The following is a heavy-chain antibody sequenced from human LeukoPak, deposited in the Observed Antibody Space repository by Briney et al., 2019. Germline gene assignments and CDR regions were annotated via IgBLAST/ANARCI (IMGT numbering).Heavy chain of an antibody. CDR2: IYYSGST. J-gene: IGHJ3*02. V-gene: IGHV4-59*01. CDR3: ARDFLPWSEVVPARGDAFDI. D-gene: IGHD2-2*01. Sequence: PSETLSLTCTVSGGSISSYYWSWIRQPPGKGLEWSGYIYYSGSTNYNPSLKSRVTISVDTSKNQFSLKLSSVTAADTAVYYCARDFLPWSEVVPARGDAFDIWGPGTMVTVSS. CDR1: GGSISSYY.